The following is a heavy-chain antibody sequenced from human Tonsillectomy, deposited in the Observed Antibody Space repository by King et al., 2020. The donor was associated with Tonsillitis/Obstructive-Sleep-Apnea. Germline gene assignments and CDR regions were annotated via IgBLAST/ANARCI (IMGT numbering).Heavy chain of an antibody. V-gene: IGHV3-7*04. J-gene: IGHJ6*03. CDR1: GFTFSSYW. Sequence: VQLVESGGGLVQPGGSLRLSCAASGFTFSSYWMSWVRQAPGKGLEWGANIKQDGSEKYYVDSVKGRFTISKDNAKNSLYQQMNNLRAEDTAVDYCARGVSGYCSSTSCSSYYYYYYMDVWGKGTTVTVSS. CDR3: ARGVSGYCSSTSCSSYYYYYYMDV. D-gene: IGHD2-2*01. CDR2: IKQDGSEK.